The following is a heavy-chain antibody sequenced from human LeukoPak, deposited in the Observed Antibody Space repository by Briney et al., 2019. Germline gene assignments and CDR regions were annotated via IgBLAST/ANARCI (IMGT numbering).Heavy chain of an antibody. CDR2: IYYSGST. Sequence: SQTLSLTCTVSGGSISSGGYYWSWIRQRPGKGLEWIGYIYYSGSTYYNPSLKSRVTISVDTSKNQFSLKLSSVTAADTAVYYCARGGSAGSYSLEPFDYWGQGTLVTVSS. CDR3: ARGGSAGSYSLEPFDY. V-gene: IGHV4-31*03. CDR1: GGSISSGGYY. D-gene: IGHD1-26*01. J-gene: IGHJ4*02.